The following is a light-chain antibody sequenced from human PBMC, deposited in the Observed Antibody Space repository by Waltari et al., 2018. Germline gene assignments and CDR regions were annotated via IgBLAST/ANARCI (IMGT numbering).Light chain of an antibody. J-gene: IGLJ1*01. V-gene: IGLV1-40*01. CDR1: SSHIGAGYD. CDR3: QSYDSSLSGYV. CDR2: GNS. Sequence: QSVLTQPPSVSGAPGQRVTISCTALSSHIGAGYDVPWYQQLPGTAPKLLIYGNSNRPSGVPDRFSGSKSGTSASLAITGLQAEDEADYYCQSYDSSLSGYVFGTGTKVTVL.